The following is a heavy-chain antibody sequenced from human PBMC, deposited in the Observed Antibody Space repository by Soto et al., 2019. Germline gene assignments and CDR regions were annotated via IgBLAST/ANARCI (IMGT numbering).Heavy chain of an antibody. CDR3: AKGSKGFDY. V-gene: IGHV3-23*01. D-gene: IGHD2-2*01. CDR2: ITGGGDNT. J-gene: IGHJ4*02. Sequence: EVQLLESGGGLVQPGGPLRLSCAASGFTFSSYAMTLVRQAPGKGLEWVSAITGGGDNTYYADSVKGRFTISRDNFKNTLYLQMDSLRDEDTAIYYCAKGSKGFDYWGQGTLVTVSS. CDR1: GFTFSSYA.